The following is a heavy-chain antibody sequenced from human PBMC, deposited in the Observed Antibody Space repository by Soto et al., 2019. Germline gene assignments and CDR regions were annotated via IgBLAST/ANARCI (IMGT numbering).Heavy chain of an antibody. Sequence: PGGSLRLSCAASGFTFSSYAMSWVRQAPGKGLEWVSAISGSGGSTYYADSVKGRFTISRDNSKNTLYLQMNSLRAEDTAVYYCAKTAGQWELRRMTGEGFDYWGQGTLVTVSS. CDR2: ISGSGGST. CDR1: GFTFSSYA. D-gene: IGHD1-26*01. J-gene: IGHJ4*02. V-gene: IGHV3-23*01. CDR3: AKTAGQWELRRMTGEGFDY.